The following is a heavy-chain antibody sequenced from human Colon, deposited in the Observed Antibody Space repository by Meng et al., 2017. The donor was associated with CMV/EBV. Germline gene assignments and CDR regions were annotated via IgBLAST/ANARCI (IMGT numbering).Heavy chain of an antibody. CDR2: ISAYTGDT. D-gene: IGHD1-26*01. CDR1: GYTFTNYG. CDR3: VRESQSGSYIYLQH. J-gene: IGHJ1*01. V-gene: IGHV1-18*01. Sequence: VLLVAEVTQPGASVKVSCKASGYTFTNYGISWVRQAPRQGLEWMGWISAYTGDTYYAQKFQGRVTMTTDTSTSTAYMELRSLRSDDTAVYYCVRESQSGSYIYLQHWGQGTLVTVSS.